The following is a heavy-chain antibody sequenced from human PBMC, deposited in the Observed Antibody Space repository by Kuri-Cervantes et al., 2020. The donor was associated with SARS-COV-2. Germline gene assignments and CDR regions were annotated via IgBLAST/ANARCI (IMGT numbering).Heavy chain of an antibody. J-gene: IGHJ4*02. CDR2: IIPIFGTA. V-gene: IGHV1-69*13. CDR3: ARGRVRTWRFFY. D-gene: IGHD3-10*01. Sequence: SVKVSCKASGGTFSSYTISWVRQAPGQGLEWMGGIIPIFGTADYAQKFQGRVTITADGSTSTAYMELSSLRSEDTAVYYCARGRVRTWRFFYWGQGTLVTVSS. CDR1: GGTFSSYT.